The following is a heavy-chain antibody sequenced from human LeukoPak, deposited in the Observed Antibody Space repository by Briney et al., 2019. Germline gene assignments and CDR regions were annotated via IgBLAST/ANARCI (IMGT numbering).Heavy chain of an antibody. D-gene: IGHD3-10*01. Sequence: SQTLSLTCAIAGDSVSSSSAAWNWIRQSPSRGLKWLGSTYYRSKWYNDYAGSLISRITINPDTSRNQFSLQLKSVTPEDTAVYYCARGGSYSFDPWGQGTLVTVSS. CDR2: TYYRSKWYN. V-gene: IGHV6-1*01. CDR1: GDSVSSSSAA. J-gene: IGHJ5*02. CDR3: ARGGSYSFDP.